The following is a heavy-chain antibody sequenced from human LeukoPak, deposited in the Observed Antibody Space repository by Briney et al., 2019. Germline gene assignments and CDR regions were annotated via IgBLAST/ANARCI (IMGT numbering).Heavy chain of an antibody. CDR3: ARATATYSVSPGALDI. D-gene: IGHD1-26*01. J-gene: IGHJ3*02. CDR2: VSSSGSTK. CDR1: GFSFSDYY. Sequence: PARSLRLSCAASGFSFSDYYMTWIRQAPGKGLEWVSYVSSSGSTKKYADSVKGRSTISRDNAEKSLYLQMDSLRVEDTAIYYCARATATYSVSPGALDIWGQGTMVIVSS. V-gene: IGHV3-11*04.